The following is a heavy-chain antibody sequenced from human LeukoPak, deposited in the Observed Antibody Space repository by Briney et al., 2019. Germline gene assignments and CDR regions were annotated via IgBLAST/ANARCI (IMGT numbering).Heavy chain of an antibody. CDR3: ARGVVETHDFWSGYTHFDY. Sequence: GESLKISCKGSGYSFTSNWIGWVRQMPGKGLEWMGIIYPGDSDIRYSPSFQGQVTISADKSISTAYLQWSSLKASDTAMYYCARGVVETHDFWSGYTHFDYWGQGTLVTVSS. CDR2: IYPGDSDI. V-gene: IGHV5-51*01. CDR1: GYSFTSNW. J-gene: IGHJ4*02. D-gene: IGHD3-3*01.